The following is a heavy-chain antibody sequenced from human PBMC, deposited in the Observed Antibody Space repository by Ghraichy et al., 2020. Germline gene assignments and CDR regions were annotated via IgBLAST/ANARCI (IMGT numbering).Heavy chain of an antibody. Sequence: GGSLRLSCAASGFTFSSYWMSWVRQARGKGLEWVANIKQDGKETFYADSVKGRFTISRDNAKNSLYLQMNSLRAEDTAVYSCARVTMRSFDPWGQGTLVTVSS. CDR1: GFTFSSYW. CDR3: ARVTMRSFDP. V-gene: IGHV3-7*01. CDR2: IKQDGKET. J-gene: IGHJ5*02. D-gene: IGHD1-26*01.